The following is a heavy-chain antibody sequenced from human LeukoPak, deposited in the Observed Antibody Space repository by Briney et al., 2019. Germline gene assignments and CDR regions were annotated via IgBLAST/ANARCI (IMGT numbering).Heavy chain of an antibody. J-gene: IGHJ4*02. Sequence: GGSLRLSCAASGFTFSTYSMNWVRQAPGEGLEWVSSISGSSIYIYYADSVKGRFTISRDNAKNSLYLKMNSLRAEDTAVYYCARDPPYYDSSGYYYDYWGQGTLVTVSS. D-gene: IGHD3-22*01. CDR1: GFTFSTYS. V-gene: IGHV3-21*01. CDR2: ISGSSIYI. CDR3: ARDPPYYDSSGYYYDY.